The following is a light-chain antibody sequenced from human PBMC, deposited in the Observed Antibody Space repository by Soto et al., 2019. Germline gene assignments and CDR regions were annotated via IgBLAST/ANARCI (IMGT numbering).Light chain of an antibody. CDR1: QSVSTN. CDR2: GAS. V-gene: IGKV3-11*01. J-gene: IGKJ5*01. CDR3: QQRSNFIT. Sequence: VMTQSPAILSVSPGERATLSCRASQSVSTNVAWYQQKPGQAPRLLIYGASSRATGIPDRFSGSGSGTDFTLTISSLEPEDFAVYYCQQRSNFITFGQGTRLEIK.